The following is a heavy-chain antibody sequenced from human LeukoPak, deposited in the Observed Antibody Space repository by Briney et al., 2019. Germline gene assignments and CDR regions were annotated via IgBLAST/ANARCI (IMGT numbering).Heavy chain of an antibody. CDR3: ARPSMVYYYYGMDV. Sequence: GRSLRLSCAASGFTFSSYAMHWVRQAPGKGLEWVAVISYDGSNKYYADSVKGRFTISRDNSKNTLYLQMNSLRAEDTAAYYCARPSMVYYYYGMDVWGQGTTVTVSS. CDR2: ISYDGSNK. D-gene: IGHD2/OR15-2a*01. J-gene: IGHJ6*02. V-gene: IGHV3-30-3*01. CDR1: GFTFSSYA.